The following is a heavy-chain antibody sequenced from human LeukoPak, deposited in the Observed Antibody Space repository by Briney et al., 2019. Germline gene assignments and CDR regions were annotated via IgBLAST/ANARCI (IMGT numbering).Heavy chain of an antibody. D-gene: IGHD4/OR15-4a*01. CDR2: ISSSGSTT. V-gene: IGHV3-48*03. J-gene: IGHJ4*02. CDR1: GFTFSSYE. Sequence: PGGSLRLSCVASGFTFSSYEMNWARQAPGKGLEWVSYISSSGSTTHYADSAKGRFTISRDNAKNSLYLQMNSLRGEDTAVYYCAAKEGIRSDFDYWGQGTLVTVAS. CDR3: AAKEGIRSDFDY.